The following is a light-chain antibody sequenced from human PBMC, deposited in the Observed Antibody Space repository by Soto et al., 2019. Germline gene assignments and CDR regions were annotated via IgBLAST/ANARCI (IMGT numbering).Light chain of an antibody. CDR1: QSVISN. CDR2: GTS. V-gene: IGKV3-20*01. J-gene: IGKJ5*01. Sequence: EIVMTQSPATLSVSPGERATLSCRASQSVISNLAWYQHKPGQAPRLLIYGTSNRATGIPDRFTGSGSGTDLTLTISSLEPEDFAVYYCEQYGSSPPSITFGQGTRLEIK. CDR3: EQYGSSPPSIT.